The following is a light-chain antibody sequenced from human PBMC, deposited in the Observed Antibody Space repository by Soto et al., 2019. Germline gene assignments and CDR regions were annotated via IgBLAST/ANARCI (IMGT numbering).Light chain of an antibody. J-gene: IGLJ2*01. CDR2: DVS. CDR1: SSDIGDYKY. Sequence: QSALTQPASVSGSPGQSITISCTGSSSDIGDYKYVSWYKHHPGKAPKLMIYDVSNRPSGVSNRFSGSKSGNTASLTISELQAEDEADYYCSSYTSTNFVIFGGGTKVTVL. CDR3: SSYTSTNFVI. V-gene: IGLV2-14*03.